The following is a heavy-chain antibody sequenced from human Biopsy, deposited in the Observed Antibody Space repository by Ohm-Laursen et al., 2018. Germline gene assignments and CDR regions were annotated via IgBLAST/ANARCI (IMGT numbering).Heavy chain of an antibody. V-gene: IGHV4-39*07. Sequence: TLSLTCTVSGGFISSSSYYWGWIRQPPGKGLEWIGSISYTGSTHDNPSLTSRVTISVDTSKNQFSLKLYSLTAADTAVYYCARGMRTTGWPYFDYWGQGILVTVSS. D-gene: IGHD2/OR15-2a*01. CDR1: GGFISSSSYY. CDR3: ARGMRTTGWPYFDY. J-gene: IGHJ4*02. CDR2: ISYTGST.